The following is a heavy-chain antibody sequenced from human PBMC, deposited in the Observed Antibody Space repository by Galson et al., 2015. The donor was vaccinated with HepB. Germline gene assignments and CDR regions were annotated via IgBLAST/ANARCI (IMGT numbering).Heavy chain of an antibody. Sequence: SLRLSCAASGFTVSSNYMSWVRQAPGKGLEWVSVIYSGGSTYYADSVKGRFTISRDNSKNTLYLQMNSLRAEDTAVYYCARGGGGAYDSSGRFDYWGQGTLVTVSS. V-gene: IGHV3-53*01. CDR1: GFTVSSNY. J-gene: IGHJ4*02. D-gene: IGHD3-22*01. CDR3: ARGGGGAYDSSGRFDY. CDR2: IYSGGST.